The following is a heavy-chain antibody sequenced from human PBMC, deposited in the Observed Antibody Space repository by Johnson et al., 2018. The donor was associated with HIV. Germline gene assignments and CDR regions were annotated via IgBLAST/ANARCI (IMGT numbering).Heavy chain of an antibody. CDR2: IRYDESTR. J-gene: IGHJ3*02. CDR1: GFTFSSYG. CDR3: AKDQWSSSWTNDAFDI. V-gene: IGHV3-30*02. D-gene: IGHD6-13*01. Sequence: QVQPVESGGGVVQPGRSLRLSCAASGFTFSSYGMHWVRQAPGQGLEWVAFIRYDESTRYYADSVKGRFTISRDNSKNTLYLQMSRLRVEDTAVYYCAKDQWSSSWTNDAFDIWGQGTKVSVSS.